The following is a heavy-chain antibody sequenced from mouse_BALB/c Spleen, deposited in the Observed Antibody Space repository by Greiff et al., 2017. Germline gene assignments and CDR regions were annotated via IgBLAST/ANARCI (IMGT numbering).Heavy chain of an antibody. CDR3: THNYGGFDY. J-gene: IGHJ2*01. CDR1: GYSFTSYW. CDR2: IYPSDSYT. Sequence: QVQLQQPGAELVRPAASVKLSCKASGYSFTSYWINWVKQRPGQGLEWIGNIYPSDSYTNYNQKFKDKATLTVDKSSSTAYMQLSSPTSEDSAVYYCTHNYGGFDYWGQGTTLTVSS. V-gene: IGHV1-69*02. D-gene: IGHD1-2*01.